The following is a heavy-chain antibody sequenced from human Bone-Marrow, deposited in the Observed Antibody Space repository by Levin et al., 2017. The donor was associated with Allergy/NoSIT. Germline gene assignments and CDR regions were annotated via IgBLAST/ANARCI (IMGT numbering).Heavy chain of an antibody. D-gene: IGHD5/OR15-5a*01. Sequence: AGGSLRLSCAASGFTFNSYDMHWVRQAPGKGLEWVAMISYDGDDKYYADSVKGRLTISRDDPKNTLYLEMNSLSAEDTAVYFCAKESLPADLFRHSYHHYVDVWGKGTTVTVSS. CDR3: AKESLPADLFRHSYHHYVDV. CDR2: ISYDGDDK. V-gene: IGHV3-30*18. CDR1: GFTFNSYD. J-gene: IGHJ6*03.